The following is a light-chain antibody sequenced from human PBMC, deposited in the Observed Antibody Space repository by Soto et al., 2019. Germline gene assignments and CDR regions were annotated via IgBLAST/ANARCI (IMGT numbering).Light chain of an antibody. J-gene: IGKJ3*01. Sequence: DIQLTQSPSFLSASVGDRVTITCRAFQGINTYLAWYQQKPGKAPKLLIYAGSILQSGVPSRFSGSGYGAEFRLSFSSLQPEDFATYRCQQPGAFGPGTKVEIK. V-gene: IGKV1-9*01. CDR1: QGINTY. CDR2: AGS. CDR3: QQPGA.